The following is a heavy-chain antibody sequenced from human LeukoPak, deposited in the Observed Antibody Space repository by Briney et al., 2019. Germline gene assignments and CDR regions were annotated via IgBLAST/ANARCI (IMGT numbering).Heavy chain of an antibody. Sequence: GGSLRLSCAASGFTFSSYWMSWVRQAPGKGLEWVANIKKDGSEKYYVDSVKGRFTISRDNAKNSLYLQMNSLRAEDTAVYYCARAASSGWSAPTDYWGQGTLVTVSS. V-gene: IGHV3-7*01. CDR2: IKKDGSEK. CDR1: GFTFSSYW. J-gene: IGHJ4*02. CDR3: ARAASSGWSAPTDY. D-gene: IGHD6-19*01.